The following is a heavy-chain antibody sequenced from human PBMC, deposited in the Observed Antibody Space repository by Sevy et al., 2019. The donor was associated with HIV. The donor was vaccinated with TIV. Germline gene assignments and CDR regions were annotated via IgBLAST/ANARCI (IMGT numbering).Heavy chain of an antibody. Sequence: GGSLRLSCAVSGFTFSDYYMSWIRQAPGKGPEWVSYINNSSRFINYVDSVKGRFTISRDNAKNSLYLQMNSLRAGDTAVYYCARGKVLFDYWGQGTLVTVSS. V-gene: IGHV3-11*06. CDR2: INNSSRFI. CDR1: GFTFSDYY. J-gene: IGHJ4*02. CDR3: ARGKVLFDY.